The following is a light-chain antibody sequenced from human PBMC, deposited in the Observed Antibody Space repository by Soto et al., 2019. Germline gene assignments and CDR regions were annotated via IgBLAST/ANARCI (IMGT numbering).Light chain of an antibody. CDR1: QSIGTW. CDR2: GAS. Sequence: DIQMTQSPSTLSASVGDRVTITCRASQSIGTWLAWYQHRPGKAPKVLISGASDLHGGVPSRFSGSGSGTDFTLTINSLQPEDSATYYCQQAYSTPWTFGQGTKVDIK. CDR3: QQAYSTPWT. V-gene: IGKV1-5*01. J-gene: IGKJ1*01.